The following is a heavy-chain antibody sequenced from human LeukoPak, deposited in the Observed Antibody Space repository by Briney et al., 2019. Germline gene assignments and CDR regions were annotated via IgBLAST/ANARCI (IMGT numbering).Heavy chain of an antibody. CDR3: TTRRQDGC. Sequence: GSLRLSCVASGFTFSDAWMSWVRQAPGKGLEWVGRIKSKIDGGTIDYAAPVKGRFTISRDDSRNTLYLQMNSLKTEDTAVYYCTTRRQDGCWGQGTLVTVS. D-gene: IGHD6-25*01. J-gene: IGHJ4*02. V-gene: IGHV3-15*01. CDR1: GFTFSDAW. CDR2: IKSKIDGGTI.